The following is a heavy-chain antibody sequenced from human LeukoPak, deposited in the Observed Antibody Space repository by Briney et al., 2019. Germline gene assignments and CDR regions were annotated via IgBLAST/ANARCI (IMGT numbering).Heavy chain of an antibody. Sequence: ASVKVSCKASGYTFTSYYMHWVRQAPGQGLEWMGIINPSGGSTSYAQKFQGRVTMTRDTSTSTVYMELGSLRSEDTAVYYCARDLSLGYNWNYGPYNWFDPWGQGTLVTVSS. CDR1: GYTFTSYY. CDR2: INPSGGST. D-gene: IGHD1-7*01. CDR3: ARDLSLGYNWNYGPYNWFDP. J-gene: IGHJ5*02. V-gene: IGHV1-46*01.